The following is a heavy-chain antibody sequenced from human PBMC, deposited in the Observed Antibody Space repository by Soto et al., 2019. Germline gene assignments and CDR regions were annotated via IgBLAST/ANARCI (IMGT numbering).Heavy chain of an antibody. Sequence: GASVKVSCKASGYTFTIYGISWVRQAPGQGLEWMGWISAYNGNTNYAQKLQGRVTMTTDTSTSTAYMELRSLRSDDTAVYYCARGRSSGWYLNYYYYGMDVWGQGTTVTVSS. V-gene: IGHV1-18*01. CDR1: GYTFTIYG. J-gene: IGHJ6*02. D-gene: IGHD6-19*01. CDR3: ARGRSSGWYLNYYYYGMDV. CDR2: ISAYNGNT.